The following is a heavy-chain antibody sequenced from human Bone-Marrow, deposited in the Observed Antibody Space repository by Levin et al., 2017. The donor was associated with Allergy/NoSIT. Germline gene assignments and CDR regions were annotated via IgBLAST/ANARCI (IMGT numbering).Heavy chain of an antibody. D-gene: IGHD3-10*01. Sequence: PGGSLRLSCITSGFKFGDYAMSWFRRAPGKGLEWVGLIRSKRFCGTSEYAASVKGRFTFSRDDSESIAYLQMKSLKIEDTGLYYCTREGLPGVPWAFDIWGQGTMVTVSS. V-gene: IGHV3-49*03. CDR1: GFKFGDYA. CDR2: IRSKRFCGTS. J-gene: IGHJ3*02. CDR3: TREGLPGVPWAFDI.